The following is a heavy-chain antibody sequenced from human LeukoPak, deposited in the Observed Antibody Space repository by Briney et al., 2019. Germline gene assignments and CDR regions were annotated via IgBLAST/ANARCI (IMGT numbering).Heavy chain of an antibody. D-gene: IGHD5-18*01. CDR2: ISSSSSYI. J-gene: IGHJ6*02. CDR1: GFTFSDYY. CDR3: ARDTSGYRYV. Sequence: GGSLRLSCAASGFTFSDYYMDWVRQAPGKGLEWVSSISSSSSYIYYADSVKGRFTISRDNAKNSLYLQMNSLRAEDTAVYYCARDTSGYRYVWGQGTTVTVSS. V-gene: IGHV3-21*01.